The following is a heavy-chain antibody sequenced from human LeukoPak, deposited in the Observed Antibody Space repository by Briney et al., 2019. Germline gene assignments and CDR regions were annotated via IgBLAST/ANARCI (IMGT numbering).Heavy chain of an antibody. CDR2: IIPMRNLA. D-gene: IGHD2-15*01. CDR3: ARGKYCSGGECYSVRTSYDGFDP. V-gene: IGHV1-69*04. J-gene: IGHJ5*02. Sequence: ASVKVSCKASGGTFSSYAISWVRQAPGQGLEWMGRIIPMRNLANYAHKFQGRVIITADKSRRTAYMELSSLTSDDTAVYYCARGKYCSGGECYSVRTSYDGFDPWGQGTVVSVSS. CDR1: GGTFSSYA.